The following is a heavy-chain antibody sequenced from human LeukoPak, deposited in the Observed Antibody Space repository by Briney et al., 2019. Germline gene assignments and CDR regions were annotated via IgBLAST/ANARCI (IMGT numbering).Heavy chain of an antibody. V-gene: IGHV3-11*01. CDR3: AKCRGVISGVPYYYYGVDV. Sequence: GGSLRLSCAGSGFTFSDYYMNWIRQAPGKGLEWVSYINSLGSTIYYADSVKGRFTISRDNSKNTLYLQMNSLRAEDTAVYYCAKCRGVISGVPYYYYGVDVWGQGTTVTVSS. D-gene: IGHD3-10*01. CDR2: INSLGSTI. J-gene: IGHJ6*02. CDR1: GFTFSDYY.